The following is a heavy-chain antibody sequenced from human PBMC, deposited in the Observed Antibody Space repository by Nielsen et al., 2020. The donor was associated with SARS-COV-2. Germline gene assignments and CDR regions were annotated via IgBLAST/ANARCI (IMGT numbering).Heavy chain of an antibody. D-gene: IGHD2-2*01. CDR3: ARKLGYCSSTSCNFDL. CDR1: GGSVSSNDW. CDR2: VSHSGSI. V-gene: IGHV4-4*02. Sequence: SETLSLTCAVSGGSVSSNDWWTWVRQSPGKGLEWIGEVSHSGSINYNPSLKSRVTLSMDKSKRQFSLRLTSVSAADTAVYYCARKLGYCSSTSCNFDLWGRGALVTVSP. J-gene: IGHJ2*01.